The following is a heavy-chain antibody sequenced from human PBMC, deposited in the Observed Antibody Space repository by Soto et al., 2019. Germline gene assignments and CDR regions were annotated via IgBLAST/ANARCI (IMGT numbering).Heavy chain of an antibody. D-gene: IGHD4-17*01. J-gene: IGHJ3*02. CDR2: ISSNGGST. CDR3: ARGYGKSSYDAFDI. V-gene: IGHV3-64*01. Sequence: VQLVESGGGLVQPGGSLRLSCAASGFTFSSYAMHWVRQAPGKGLEYVSAISSNGGSTYYANSVKGRFTISRDNSKNTLYLQMGSLRAEDMAVYYCARGYGKSSYDAFDIWGQGTMVTVSS. CDR1: GFTFSSYA.